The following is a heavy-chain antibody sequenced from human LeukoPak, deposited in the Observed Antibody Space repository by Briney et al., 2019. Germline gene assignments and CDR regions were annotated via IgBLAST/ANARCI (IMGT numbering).Heavy chain of an antibody. CDR1: GFTFSSYG. CDR3: ARGGLSIMGY. V-gene: IGHV3-48*01. J-gene: IGHJ4*02. CDR2: ISSSGSTK. D-gene: IGHD2/OR15-2a*01. Sequence: GRSLRLSCAASGFTFSSYGMHWVRQAPGKGLEWVSYISSSGSTKYYADSVKGRFTISRDNARNSLYLQMNSLRAEDTAVYFCARGGLSIMGYWGQGTLVTVSS.